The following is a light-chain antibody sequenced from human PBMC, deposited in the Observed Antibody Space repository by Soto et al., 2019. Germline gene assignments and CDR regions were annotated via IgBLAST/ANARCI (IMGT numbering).Light chain of an antibody. J-gene: IGKJ2*01. CDR2: GAS. CDR3: QQYDYWPPYT. Sequence: EIVMTQSPATLSVSPGERAIVSCRASLSIRDNLAWYQQTPGRAPRLLIYGASIRATGVPARFSGSGSGTEFTLTISSLQSEDFAVYYCQQYDYWPPYTFGQGTKVEIK. V-gene: IGKV3-15*01. CDR1: LSIRDN.